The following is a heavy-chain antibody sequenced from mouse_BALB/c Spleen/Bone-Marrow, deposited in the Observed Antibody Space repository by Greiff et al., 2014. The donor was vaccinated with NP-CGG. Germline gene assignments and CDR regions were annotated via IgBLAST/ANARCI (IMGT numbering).Heavy chain of an antibody. CDR2: ISSGSSTI. Sequence: EVKLVESGGGLVQPGGSRKLSCAASGVTFRDFGMHWVRQAPEKGLEWVAYISSGSSTIYYADTLKGRFTISRDNPKNTLFLQMTSLRSEDTAMYYCARIGRARGYAMDYWGQGTSVTVPS. CDR3: ARIGRARGYAMDY. CDR1: GVTFRDFG. J-gene: IGHJ4*01. D-gene: IGHD3-3*01. V-gene: IGHV5-17*02.